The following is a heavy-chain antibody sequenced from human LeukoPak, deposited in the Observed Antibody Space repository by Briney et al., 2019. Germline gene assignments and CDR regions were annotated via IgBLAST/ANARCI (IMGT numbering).Heavy chain of an antibody. CDR3: AGSIVATTCDY. CDR2: IYTSGST. D-gene: IGHD5-12*01. J-gene: IGHJ4*02. CDR1: GGSISSYY. V-gene: IGHV4-4*07. Sequence: SDTLSLTCTVSGGSISSYYWSWIRQPAGKGLEWIGRIYTSGSTNYNPSLKSRVTMSVDTSKNQFSLKLSSVTAADTAVYYCAGSIVATTCDYWGQGTLVTVSS.